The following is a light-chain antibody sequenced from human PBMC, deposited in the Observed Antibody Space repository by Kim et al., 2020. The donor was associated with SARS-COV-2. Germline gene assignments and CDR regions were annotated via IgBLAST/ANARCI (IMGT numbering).Light chain of an antibody. V-gene: IGKV1-39*01. CDR3: QQTSSPPLT. CDR1: QAINSY. CDR2: TAS. Sequence: DIEMTQSPSSLSASVGDRVTITCRTSQAINSYVNWYQQKPGKAPKLLIYTASRLQSGVPSRFSGSGSATAFTLTISSLHSEDFATYYCQQTSSPPLTFGGGTKV. J-gene: IGKJ4*01.